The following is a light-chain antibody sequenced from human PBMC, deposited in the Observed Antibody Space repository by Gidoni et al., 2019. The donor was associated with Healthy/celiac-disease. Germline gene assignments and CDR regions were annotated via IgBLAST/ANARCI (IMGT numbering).Light chain of an antibody. Sequence: QSVRTQPPSASGTPGQRVTISCSGSSSNIGSNYVYWYQPLPGTAPKLLIYRNNQRPSGVPDRFSGSKSGTSASLAISGLRSEDEADYYCAAWDDSLSGRVFGGGTKLTVL. CDR3: AAWDDSLSGRV. V-gene: IGLV1-47*01. J-gene: IGLJ3*02. CDR2: RNN. CDR1: SSNIGSNY.